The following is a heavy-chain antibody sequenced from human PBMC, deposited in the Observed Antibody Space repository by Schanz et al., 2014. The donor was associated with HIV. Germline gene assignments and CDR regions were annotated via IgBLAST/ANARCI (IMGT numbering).Heavy chain of an antibody. D-gene: IGHD3-22*01. CDR1: GFSFDTFG. J-gene: IGHJ4*02. CDR3: VKGERIGYRIEVTGPTFDY. V-gene: IGHV3-30*18. Sequence: QVQLVESGGGVVQPGRSLRLSCAGSGFSFDTFGIHWVRQAPGKELEWLAVISYDGRNKYFADSVKGRFTISRDNAKNTLYVQIRSLRNEDTAVYYCVKGERIGYRIEVTGPTFDYWGQGTLVTVSS. CDR2: ISYDGRNK.